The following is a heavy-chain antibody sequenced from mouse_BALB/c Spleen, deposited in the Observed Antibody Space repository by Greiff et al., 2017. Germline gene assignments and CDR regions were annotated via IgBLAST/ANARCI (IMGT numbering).Heavy chain of an antibody. Sequence: EVQVVESGGDLVKPGGSLKLSCAASGFTFSSYGMSWVRQTPDKRLEWVATISSGGSYTYYPDSVKGRFTISRDNAKNTLYLQMSSLKSEDTAMYYCARHGGWDYAMDYWGQGTSVTVSS. D-gene: IGHD1-1*02. CDR3: ARHGGWDYAMDY. V-gene: IGHV5-6*01. CDR1: GFTFSSYG. J-gene: IGHJ4*01. CDR2: ISSGGSYT.